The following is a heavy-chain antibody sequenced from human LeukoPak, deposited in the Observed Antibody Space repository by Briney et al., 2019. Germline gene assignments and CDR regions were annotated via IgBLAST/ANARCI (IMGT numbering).Heavy chain of an antibody. CDR1: GGSFSGYY. V-gene: IGHV4-34*01. CDR3: ARVSNGVCAGWFDP. D-gene: IGHD2-8*01. Sequence: PSETLSLTCAVYGGSFSGYYWSWIRQPPGKGLEWIGEINHSGSTNYNPSLKSRVTISVDTSKNQFSLKLSSVTAADTAVYYCARVSNGVCAGWFDPWGQGTLVTVSS. J-gene: IGHJ5*02. CDR2: INHSGST.